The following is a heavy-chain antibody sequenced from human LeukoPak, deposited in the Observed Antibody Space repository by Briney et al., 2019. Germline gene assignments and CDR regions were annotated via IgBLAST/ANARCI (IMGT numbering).Heavy chain of an antibody. J-gene: IGHJ6*02. CDR3: ARDSGSGMDV. V-gene: IGHV3-53*01. Sequence: ESGGSLRLSCAASGFTVSSNYMSWVRQAPGKGLEWVSVPYGGGSTYYADSVKGRFTISRDNSKNTLYLQMNSLRAEDTAVYYCARDSGSGMDVWGQGTTVTVSS. CDR2: PYGGGST. CDR1: GFTVSSNY. D-gene: IGHD6-25*01.